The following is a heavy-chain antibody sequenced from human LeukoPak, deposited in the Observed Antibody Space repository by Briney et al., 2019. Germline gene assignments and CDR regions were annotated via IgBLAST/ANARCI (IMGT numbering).Heavy chain of an antibody. D-gene: IGHD5-12*01. Sequence: GGSLRLSCAASGFTFSSYSMNWVRQAPGKGLEWVSYISSSSSTIYYADSVKGRFTISRDNAKNSLHLQMNSLRAEDTAVYYRARRGHSGYDFWFDPWGQGTLVTVSS. J-gene: IGHJ5*02. CDR2: ISSSSSTI. CDR1: GFTFSSYS. CDR3: ARRGHSGYDFWFDP. V-gene: IGHV3-48*04.